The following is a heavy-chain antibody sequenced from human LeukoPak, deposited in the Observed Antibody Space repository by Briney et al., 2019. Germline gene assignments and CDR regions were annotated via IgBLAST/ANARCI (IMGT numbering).Heavy chain of an antibody. D-gene: IGHD3-22*01. V-gene: IGHV3-23*01. J-gene: IGHJ4*02. CDR2: ISGSGGST. CDR3: AKDQKIVVVITHDY. Sequence: GGSLRLSCAASGFTFSSYAMSWVRQAPGKGPEWVSAISGSGGSTYYADSVKGRFTISRDNSKNTLYLQMNSLRAEDTAVYYCAKDQKIVVVITHDYWGQGTLVTVSS. CDR1: GFTFSSYA.